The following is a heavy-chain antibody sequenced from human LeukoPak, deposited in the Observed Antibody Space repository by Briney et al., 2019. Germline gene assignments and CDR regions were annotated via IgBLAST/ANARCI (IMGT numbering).Heavy chain of an antibody. Sequence: SETLSLTCSVSGDSISGYSWNWIRQPAGKGLEWIGRIYTSGSTNYSPSLKSRITMSVDTSKNQFSLRLTPVTAADTAVYYCAKGGSVAYNCFDPWGQGTLVTVSS. J-gene: IGHJ5*02. CDR1: GDSISGYS. CDR3: AKGGSVAYNCFDP. CDR2: IYTSGST. D-gene: IGHD4-23*01. V-gene: IGHV4-4*07.